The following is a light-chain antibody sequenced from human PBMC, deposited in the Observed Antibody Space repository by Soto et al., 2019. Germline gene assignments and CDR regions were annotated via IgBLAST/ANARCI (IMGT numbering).Light chain of an antibody. V-gene: IGLV1-44*01. CDR1: SSNIGINT. Sequence: QSVLTQPPSASGTPGQRLTISCSGSSSNIGINTVNWYQQLPGTAPNLLIYSNNQRPSGVPDRFSGSKSGTSASLAISGLQSEDEADYYCAAWDDSLDGVVFGGGTKLTVL. CDR3: AAWDDSLDGVV. J-gene: IGLJ3*02. CDR2: SNN.